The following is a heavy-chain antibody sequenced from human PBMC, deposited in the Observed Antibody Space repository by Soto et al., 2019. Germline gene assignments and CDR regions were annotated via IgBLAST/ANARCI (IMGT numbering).Heavy chain of an antibody. J-gene: IGHJ3*02. Sequence: QVQLVESGGGVVQPGRSLRLSCAASGFTFSSYGMHWVRQAPGKGLEWVAVIWYDGSNKYYADSVKGRFTISRDNSKNTLYLQMNSLRAEDTAVYYCARGFNDYGAHGAFDIWGQGTMVTVSS. CDR3: ARGFNDYGAHGAFDI. V-gene: IGHV3-33*01. CDR1: GFTFSSYG. CDR2: IWYDGSNK. D-gene: IGHD4-17*01.